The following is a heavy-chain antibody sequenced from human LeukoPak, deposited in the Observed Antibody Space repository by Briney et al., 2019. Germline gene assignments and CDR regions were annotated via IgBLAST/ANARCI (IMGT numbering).Heavy chain of an antibody. CDR1: GYTFTSYD. V-gene: IGHV1-8*01. CDR2: MNPNSGNT. D-gene: IGHD6-19*01. J-gene: IGHJ5*01. CDR3: ARGRARGIAVAGPKHNWFDS. Sequence: ASVKVSCKASGYTFTSYDINWVRQATGQGLEWMGWMNPNSGNTGYAQKFQGRVTMTRNTSISTAYMELSSLRSEDTAVYYCARGRARGIAVAGPKHNWFDSWGQGTLVTVSS.